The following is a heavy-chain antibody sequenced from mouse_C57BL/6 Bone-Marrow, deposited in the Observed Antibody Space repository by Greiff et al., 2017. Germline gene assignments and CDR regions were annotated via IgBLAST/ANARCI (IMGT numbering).Heavy chain of an antibody. Sequence: VQLQQPGAELVKPGASVKLSCKASGYTFTSYWMHWVKQRPGQGLEWIGMIHPNSGSTNYNEKFKSKATLTVDKSSSTAYMQLSSLTSEDSAVYYCARGGFYYYGYWYFDVWGTGTTVTVSS. V-gene: IGHV1-64*01. CDR3: ARGGFYYYGYWYFDV. J-gene: IGHJ1*03. CDR2: IHPNSGST. D-gene: IGHD1-1*01. CDR1: GYTFTSYW.